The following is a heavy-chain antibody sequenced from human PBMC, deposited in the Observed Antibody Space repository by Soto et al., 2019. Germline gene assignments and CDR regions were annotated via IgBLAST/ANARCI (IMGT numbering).Heavy chain of an antibody. D-gene: IGHD3-3*01. CDR3: ARDQGQSGYKRKDAFDI. CDR1: GFTFSSYA. Sequence: PGGSLRLSCAASGFTFSSYAMHWVRQAPGKGLEWVAVISYDGSNKYYADSVKGRFTISRDNSKNTLYLQMNSLRAEDTAVYYCARDQGQSGYKRKDAFDIWGQGTMVTVSS. V-gene: IGHV3-30-3*01. J-gene: IGHJ3*02. CDR2: ISYDGSNK.